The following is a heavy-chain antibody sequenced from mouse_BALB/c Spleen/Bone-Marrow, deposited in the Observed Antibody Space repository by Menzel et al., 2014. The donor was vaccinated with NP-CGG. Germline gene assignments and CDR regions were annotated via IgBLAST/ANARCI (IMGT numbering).Heavy chain of an antibody. CDR3: ARGEYYAMDY. Sequence: EVQLQQSGAELVKPGASVKLSCTASGFNIKDTYMHWVKQRPEQGLERIGRIDPANGNTKYDPKFQGKATITADTSSNTAYLQLSSLTSEDTAVYYCARGEYYAMDYWGQGTSVTVSS. J-gene: IGHJ4*01. CDR2: IDPANGNT. V-gene: IGHV14-3*02. CDR1: GFNIKDTY.